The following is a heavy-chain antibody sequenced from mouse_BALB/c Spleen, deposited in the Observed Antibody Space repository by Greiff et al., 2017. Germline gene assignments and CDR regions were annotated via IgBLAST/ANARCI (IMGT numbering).Heavy chain of an antibody. Sequence: EVMLVESGGGLVKPGGSLKLSCAASGFTFSSYAMSWVRQTPEKRLEWVASISSGGSTYYPDSVKGRFTISRDNARNILYLQMSSLRSEDTAMYYCARGGLMDYWGQGTSVTVSS. CDR3: ARGGLMDY. J-gene: IGHJ4*01. CDR2: ISSGGST. CDR1: GFTFSSYA. V-gene: IGHV5-6-5*01.